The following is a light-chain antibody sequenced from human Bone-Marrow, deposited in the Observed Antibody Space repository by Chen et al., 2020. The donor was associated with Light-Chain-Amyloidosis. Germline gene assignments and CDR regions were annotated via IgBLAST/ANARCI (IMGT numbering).Light chain of an antibody. Sequence: QSALTQPPSASGSPGQSVTISCTGASSDVGGYTFVSWYQQHPGKAPKLMIHEVSKRPSGVPDRFSGSKSGNTASLTVSGLQAEDEADYYCSSYLGNSNWLFGGGSQLTVL. CDR1: SSDVGGYTF. CDR3: SSYLGNSNWL. CDR2: EVS. J-gene: IGLJ3*02. V-gene: IGLV2-8*01.